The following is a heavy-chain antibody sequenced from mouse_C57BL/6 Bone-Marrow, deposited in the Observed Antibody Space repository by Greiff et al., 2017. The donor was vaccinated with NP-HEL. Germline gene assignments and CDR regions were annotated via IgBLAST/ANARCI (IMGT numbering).Heavy chain of an antibody. CDR2: IRNKANNHAT. Sequence: EVKLQESGGGLVQPGGSMKLSCAASGFTFSDAWMDWVRQSPEKGLEWVAEIRNKANNHATYYAESVKGRFTISRDDSESSVYLQMNSLRAEDTGIYYCTGGYGSRAWFAYWGQGTLVTVSA. D-gene: IGHD1-1*01. V-gene: IGHV6-6*01. J-gene: IGHJ3*01. CDR3: TGGYGSRAWFAY. CDR1: GFTFSDAW.